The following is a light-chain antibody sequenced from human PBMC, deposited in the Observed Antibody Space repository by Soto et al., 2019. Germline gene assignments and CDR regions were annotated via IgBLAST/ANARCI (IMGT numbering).Light chain of an antibody. J-gene: IGLJ1*01. Sequence: QAVVTQPPSASGTPGQRVTISCSGSSSNIGRSTVNWYQQVPGTAPKLLIYSNYQRPSGVPDRFSGSKSGTSASLAISGLQSEDEADYYCAAWDDSLNGLYVFGTGTKLTVL. CDR1: SSNIGRST. CDR3: AAWDDSLNGLYV. V-gene: IGLV1-44*01. CDR2: SNY.